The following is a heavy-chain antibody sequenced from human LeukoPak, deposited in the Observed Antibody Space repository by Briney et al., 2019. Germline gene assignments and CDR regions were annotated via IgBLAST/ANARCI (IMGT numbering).Heavy chain of an antibody. CDR3: AKFFTGEYVRAFDV. CDR1: GFTFSSYG. V-gene: IGHV3-30*02. CDR2: IRYDGTNK. D-gene: IGHD3-10*02. J-gene: IGHJ3*01. Sequence: GGSLRLSCAASGFTFSSYGMHWVRQAPGKGLEWVAFIRYDGTNKYYADSVKGRFTISRDNSKSMLYLEMNSLSTEDTAVYYCAKFFTGEYVRAFDVWGQGTMVTVSS.